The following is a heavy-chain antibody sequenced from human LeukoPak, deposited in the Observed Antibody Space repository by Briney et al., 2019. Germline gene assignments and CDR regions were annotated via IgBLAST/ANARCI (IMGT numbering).Heavy chain of an antibody. D-gene: IGHD6-19*01. CDR1: GYTFTGYY. CDR2: INPNSGGT. Sequence: SVKVSCKASGYTFTGYYMHWVRQAPGQGLEWMGWINPNSGGTNYAQKFQGRVTMTRDTSISTAYMELSRLRSDDTAVYYCARTSSGWFHYFDYWGQGTLVTVSS. J-gene: IGHJ4*02. CDR3: ARTSSGWFHYFDY. V-gene: IGHV1-2*02.